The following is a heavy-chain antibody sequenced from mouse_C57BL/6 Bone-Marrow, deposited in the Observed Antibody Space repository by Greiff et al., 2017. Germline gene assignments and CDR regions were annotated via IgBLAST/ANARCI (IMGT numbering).Heavy chain of an antibody. CDR3: ARRSAWGCHWYFDV. V-gene: IGHV3-8*01. J-gene: IGHJ1*03. CDR2: ISYSGST. Sequence: EVNLVESGPGLAKPSQTLSLTCSVTGYSITSDYWNWIRKFTGNKLEYMGYISYSGSTYYNPSLKSRISITRDTSKNQYYLQLNSVTTEDTATYYGARRSAWGCHWYFDVGGTGTTVTVSS. CDR1: GYSITSDY.